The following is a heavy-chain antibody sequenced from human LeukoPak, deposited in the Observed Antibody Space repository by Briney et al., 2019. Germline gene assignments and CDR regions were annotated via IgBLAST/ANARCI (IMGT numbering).Heavy chain of an antibody. V-gene: IGHV4-59*02. J-gene: IGHJ5*02. CDR2: IYYSGNT. D-gene: IGHD2-2*01. CDR1: GGSVSSHY. CDR3: ARDLYGGYCSRTSCYGNYFDP. Sequence: SETLSLTCSVSGGSVSSHYWTWIRQPPGKGLEWIGYIYYSGNTNYNPSLKSRVTISVDTSKNQFSLKLSSVTAADTAVYYCARDLYGGYCSRTSCYGNYFDPWGRGTLVTVS.